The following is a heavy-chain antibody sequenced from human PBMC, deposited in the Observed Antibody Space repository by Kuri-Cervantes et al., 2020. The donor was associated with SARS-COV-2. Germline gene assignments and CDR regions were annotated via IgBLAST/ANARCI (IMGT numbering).Heavy chain of an antibody. CDR3: AKIFVEGYVLLWFGESFKSNSEDYYFDY. D-gene: IGHD3-10*01. V-gene: IGHV3-30*18. CDR1: GFTFSSYG. Sequence: GGSLRLSCAASGFTFSSYGMHRVRQAPGKGLEWVAVISYDGSNKYYADSVKCRFTISRGNSKNTLYLQMNSLRAEDTAVYYSAKIFVEGYVLLWFGESFKSNSEDYYFDYWGQGALVTVSS. J-gene: IGHJ4*02. CDR2: ISYDGSNK.